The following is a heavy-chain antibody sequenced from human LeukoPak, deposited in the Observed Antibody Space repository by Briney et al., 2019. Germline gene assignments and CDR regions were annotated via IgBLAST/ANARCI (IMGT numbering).Heavy chain of an antibody. CDR3: ARDNLLEWSFDY. CDR1: GGSITPDS. J-gene: IGHJ4*02. Sequence: SETLPLTCTVSGGSITPDSWSWIRQPAGKGLEWIGCIYPSGGTNYNPSLKSRVSMSVDTSKNQFSLKVRPVTAADTAVYYCARDNLLEWSFDYWGQGTLVTVSS. CDR2: IYPSGGT. V-gene: IGHV4-4*07. D-gene: IGHD3-3*01.